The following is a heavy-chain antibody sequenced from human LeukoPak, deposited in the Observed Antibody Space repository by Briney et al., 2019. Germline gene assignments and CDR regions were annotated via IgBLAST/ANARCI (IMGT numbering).Heavy chain of an antibody. D-gene: IGHD2-15*01. V-gene: IGHV3-21*01. CDR1: GFTFSSYS. CDR3: ARLLALGYYFDY. J-gene: IGHJ4*02. Sequence: GGSLRLSCAASGFTFSSYSMNWVRQAPGKGLEWVSSISSSSSYIYYADSVKGRFTISRDNSKNTLYLQMNSLRAEDTAVYYCARLLALGYYFDYWGQGTLVTVSS. CDR2: ISSSSSYI.